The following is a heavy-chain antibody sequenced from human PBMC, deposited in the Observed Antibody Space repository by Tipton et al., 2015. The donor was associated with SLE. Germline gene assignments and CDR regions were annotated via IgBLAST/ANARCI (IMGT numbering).Heavy chain of an antibody. D-gene: IGHD3-3*01. V-gene: IGHV4-34*01. Sequence: TLSLTCTVSGDSISSGYYWSWIRQPPGKGLEWIGEINHSGSTNYNPSLKSRVTISVDTSKNQFSLKLSSVTAADTAVYYCARGGNTIFGVVISWFDPWGQGTLVTVSS. CDR2: INHSGST. J-gene: IGHJ5*02. CDR1: GDSISSGYY. CDR3: ARGGNTIFGVVISWFDP.